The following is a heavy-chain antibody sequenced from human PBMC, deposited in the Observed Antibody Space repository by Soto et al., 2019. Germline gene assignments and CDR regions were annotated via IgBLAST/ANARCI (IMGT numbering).Heavy chain of an antibody. D-gene: IGHD2-15*01. V-gene: IGHV3-73*01. CDR3: TRAEQYCSGGSCSNVFYYGMDD. J-gene: IGHJ6*02. Sequence: GGSLRLSCAASGFTFSGSAMHWVRQASGKGLEWVGRVRSKANSYATAYAASVKGRFTISRDDSKNTAYLQMNSLKTEDTAVYYCTRAEQYCSGGSCSNVFYYGMDDWGQGTTVTVSS. CDR2: VRSKANSYAT. CDR1: GFTFSGSA.